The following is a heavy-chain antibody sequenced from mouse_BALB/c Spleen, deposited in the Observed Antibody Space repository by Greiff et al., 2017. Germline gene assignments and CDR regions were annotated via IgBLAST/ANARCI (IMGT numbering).Heavy chain of an antibody. CDR2: ISGSSTI. Sequence: EVKLVESGGGLVQPGGSRKLSCAASGFTFSSFGMHWVRQAPEKGLEWVAYISGSSTIYYADNLKGRFTISRDNPKNTLFLQMTSLRSEDTAMYYCARSGGHFAHWGQGTTLTGSS. CDR3: ARSGGHFAH. V-gene: IGHV5-17*02. J-gene: IGHJ2*01. D-gene: IGHD3-1*01. CDR1: GFTFSSFG.